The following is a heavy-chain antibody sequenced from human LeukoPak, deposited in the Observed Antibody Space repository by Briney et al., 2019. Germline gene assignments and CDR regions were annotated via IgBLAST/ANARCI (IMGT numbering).Heavy chain of an antibody. CDR3: ARVGLAYCGGDCYSSWFDP. CDR2: IKQDGSEK. J-gene: IGHJ5*02. D-gene: IGHD2-21*02. CDR1: GFTFSSYW. Sequence: GGSLRLSCAASGFTFSSYWMSWVRQAPGKGLEWVANIKQDGSEKYYVDSVKGRFTISRDNAKNSLYPQMNSLRAEDTAVYYCARVGLAYCGGDCYSSWFDPWGQGTLATVSS. V-gene: IGHV3-7*01.